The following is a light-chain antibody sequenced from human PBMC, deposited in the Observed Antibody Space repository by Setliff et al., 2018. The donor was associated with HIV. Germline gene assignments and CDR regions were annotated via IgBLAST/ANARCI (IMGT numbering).Light chain of an antibody. J-gene: IGLJ1*01. V-gene: IGLV3-21*04. Sequence: SYELTQPPSVSVAPEKTARITCGGNNIGSKSVHWYQQKPGQAPVLVMHYDTNRPSGVPERFSGSNSGNTATLTISRVEAGDEADYYCQVWDSSSDHVFGTGTKVTV. CDR1: NIGSKS. CDR2: YDT. CDR3: QVWDSSSDHV.